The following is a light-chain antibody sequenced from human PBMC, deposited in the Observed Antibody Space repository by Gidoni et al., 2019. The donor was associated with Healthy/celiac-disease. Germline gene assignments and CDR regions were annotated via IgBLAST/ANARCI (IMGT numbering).Light chain of an antibody. CDR1: QSVSSY. Sequence: ELVLTQSPATLSLSPGERATLSCRASQSVSSYLAWYQQKPGQAPRLLIYDASNRATGIPARFSGSGSGTDFTLTISSLEPEEFAVYYCQQRSNWGLTFXGXTKVEIK. CDR2: DAS. V-gene: IGKV3-11*01. J-gene: IGKJ4*01. CDR3: QQRSNWGLT.